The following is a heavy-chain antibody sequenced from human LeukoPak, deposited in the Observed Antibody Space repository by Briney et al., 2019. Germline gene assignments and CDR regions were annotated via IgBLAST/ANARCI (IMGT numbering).Heavy chain of an antibody. J-gene: IGHJ1*01. V-gene: IGHV3-30*02. D-gene: IGHD2/OR15-2a*01. CDR1: GFSFGSYG. CDR3: ARDSGTWFYLQD. CDR2: IRYGGSHQ. Sequence: GGSLRLSCAASGFSFGSYGMHWVRQAPGKGLEWVAFIRYGGSHQFYADSVRGRFTISRDNPKNTLYLQMNSLRGEDTAVYFCARDSGTWFYLQDWDQGTLVTVSS.